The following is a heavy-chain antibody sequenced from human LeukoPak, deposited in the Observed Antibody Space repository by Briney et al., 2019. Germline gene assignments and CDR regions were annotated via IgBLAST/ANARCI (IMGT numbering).Heavy chain of an antibody. CDR2: INHSGST. Sequence: SETLSLTCAVYGGSFSGYYWSGIRQPPGKGLEWIGEINHSGSTNYNPSLKSRVTISVDTSKNQFSLKLSSVTAADTAVYYCARSRRVVVPAAMSRNYYYYGMDVWGQGTTVTVSS. J-gene: IGHJ6*02. CDR1: GGSFSGYY. CDR3: ARSRRVVVPAAMSRNYYYYGMDV. D-gene: IGHD2-2*01. V-gene: IGHV4-34*01.